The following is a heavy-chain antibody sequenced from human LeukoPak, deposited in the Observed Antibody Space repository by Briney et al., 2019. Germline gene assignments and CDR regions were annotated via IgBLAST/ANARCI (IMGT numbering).Heavy chain of an antibody. D-gene: IGHD5-18*01. V-gene: IGHV3-33*01. J-gene: IGHJ4*02. CDR2: IWNDGSNK. CDR1: GLTFSDYT. Sequence: GGSLRLSCAASGLTFSDYTMHWVRQTPGKGLEWVALIWNDGSNKYYADSVKGRFTISRDNSKNTLYLQMNSLKAEDTALYYCARDRGYSYGHPLDYWGQGTLVTVSS. CDR3: ARDRGYSYGHPLDY.